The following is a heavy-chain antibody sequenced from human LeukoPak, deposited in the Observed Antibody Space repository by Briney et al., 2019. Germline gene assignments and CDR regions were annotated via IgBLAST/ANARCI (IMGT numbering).Heavy chain of an antibody. J-gene: IGHJ4*02. D-gene: IGHD3-10*01. Sequence: SETLSLTCTVSGYSINSGYYWGWIRQPPGKGLEWIEEINHSGSTNYNPSLKSRVTISVDTSKNQFSLKLSSVTAADTAVYYCASRSSGSYGYWGQGTLVTVSS. CDR2: INHSGST. CDR1: GYSINSGYY. CDR3: ASRSSGSYGY. V-gene: IGHV4-38-2*02.